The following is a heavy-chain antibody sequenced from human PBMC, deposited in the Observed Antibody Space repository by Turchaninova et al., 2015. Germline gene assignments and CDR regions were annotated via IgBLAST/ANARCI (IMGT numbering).Heavy chain of an antibody. CDR3: ASEKSWSFDY. CDR1: GFIFSDFW. D-gene: IGHD3-3*01. CDR2: IKPDGSDK. V-gene: IGHV3-7*01. Sequence: EVQLVESGGGLVQPGGSLRLSCAASGFIFSDFWMSWVREAPGRGGGGVAKIKPDGSDKYYWESVNGRFTTSRDNSQNSLYLQMNSLRAEDTAVYYCASEKSWSFDYWGQGTLVTASS. J-gene: IGHJ4*02.